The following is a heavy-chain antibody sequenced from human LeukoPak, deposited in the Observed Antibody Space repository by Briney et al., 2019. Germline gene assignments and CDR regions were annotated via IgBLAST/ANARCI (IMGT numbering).Heavy chain of an antibody. V-gene: IGHV3-49*04. D-gene: IGHD6-19*01. CDR1: GFTFGDYA. J-gene: IGHJ4*02. Sequence: GGSLRLSCTASGFTFGDYAMSWVRQAPGKGLEGVGFIRSKAYGGTTEYAAPVKDRFTISRDDSKSIAYLQMNSLKTEDTAVYYCTRDPSPDSSGWYRDYWGQGTLVTVAS. CDR2: IRSKAYGGTT. CDR3: TRDPSPDSSGWYRDY.